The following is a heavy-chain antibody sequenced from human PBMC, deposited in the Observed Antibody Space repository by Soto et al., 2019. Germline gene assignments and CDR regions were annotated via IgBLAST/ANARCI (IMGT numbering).Heavy chain of an antibody. D-gene: IGHD6-19*01. CDR3: ARSLRPQLPNSSGWPLDY. V-gene: IGHV1-69*13. CDR2: IIPIFGTA. CDR1: GGTFSSYA. J-gene: IGHJ4*02. Sequence: GASVKVSCKASGGTFSSYAISWVRQAPGQGLEWMGGIIPIFGTANYAQKFQGRVTITADESTSTAYMELSSLRSEDTAVYYCARSLRPQLPNSSGWPLDYWGQGTLVTDSS.